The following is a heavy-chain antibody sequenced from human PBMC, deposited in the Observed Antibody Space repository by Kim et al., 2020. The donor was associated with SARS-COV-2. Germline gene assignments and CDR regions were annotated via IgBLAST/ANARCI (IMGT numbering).Heavy chain of an antibody. CDR3: VVPTRGGY. CDR1: GFTFRDYG. Sequence: GGSLRLSCVASGFTFRDYGMHWVRQAPGKRLEWVAVVWSDASKRYYADSVKGRFTISRDNSKNTVYLQMNSLRAEDTAVYYCVVPTRGGYWGQGTLVTVSS. CDR2: VWSDASKR. D-gene: IGHD1-26*01. J-gene: IGHJ4*02. V-gene: IGHV3-33*01.